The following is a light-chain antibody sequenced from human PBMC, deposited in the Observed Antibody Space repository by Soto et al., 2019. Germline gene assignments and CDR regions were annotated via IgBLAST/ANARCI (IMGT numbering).Light chain of an antibody. CDR1: QNVDNNF. CDR3: QQYCSLPYT. V-gene: IGKV3-20*01. Sequence: ENVLTQSPGTLSLSPGERATLSCRASQNVDNNFLAWYQHKPGQPPRLLIFGASIRAAGIPDRFSGSGSGTDFTLSISRLEPEDFVVYHCQQYCSLPYTFGQGTKLYI. J-gene: IGKJ2*01. CDR2: GAS.